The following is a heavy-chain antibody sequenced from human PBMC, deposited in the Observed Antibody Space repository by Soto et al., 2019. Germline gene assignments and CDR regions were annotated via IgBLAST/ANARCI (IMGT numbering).Heavy chain of an antibody. D-gene: IGHD5-18*01. Sequence: GGSLRLSCAASGFTFSSYDMHWVRQATGKGLEWVSAIGTAGDTYYPGSVKGRFTISRENAKNSLYLQMNSLRAEDTAVYYCARERTGYSYGYRNYYYYGMDVWGQGTTVTVSS. J-gene: IGHJ6*02. CDR2: IGTAGDT. V-gene: IGHV3-13*01. CDR3: ARERTGYSYGYRNYYYYGMDV. CDR1: GFTFSSYD.